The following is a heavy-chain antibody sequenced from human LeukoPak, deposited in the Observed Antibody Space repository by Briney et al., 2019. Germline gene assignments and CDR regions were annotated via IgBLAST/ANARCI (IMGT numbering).Heavy chain of an antibody. CDR3: ARDMRTYDSSGYYNAPFDY. J-gene: IGHJ4*02. CDR1: GGSFSGYY. Sequence: PSETLSLTCAVYGGSFSGYYWSWIRQPPGKGLEWIGEINHSGSTNYNPSLKSRVTISVDTSKNQFSLKLSSVTAADTAVYYCARDMRTYDSSGYYNAPFDYWGQGTLATVSS. CDR2: INHSGST. V-gene: IGHV4-34*01. D-gene: IGHD3-22*01.